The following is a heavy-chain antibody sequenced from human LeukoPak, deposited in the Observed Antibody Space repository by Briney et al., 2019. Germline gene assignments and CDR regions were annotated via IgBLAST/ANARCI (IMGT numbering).Heavy chain of an antibody. D-gene: IGHD2/OR15-2a*01. J-gene: IGHJ4*02. CDR3: AREYGQNTPHFDY. V-gene: IGHV3-74*01. Sequence: PGGSLRLSCTASGFTFSNYWMHWVRQAPGKGLVWVSRVNMDGCTTTYADPVKGRFTISRDNAKNTLYLQMNSLRAEDTAVFYCAREYGQNTPHFDYWGQGTLVTVSS. CDR1: GFTFSNYW. CDR2: VNMDGCTT.